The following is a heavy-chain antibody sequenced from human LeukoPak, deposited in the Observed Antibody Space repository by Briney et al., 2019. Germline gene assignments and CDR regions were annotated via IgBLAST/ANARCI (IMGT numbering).Heavy chain of an antibody. CDR2: TYYRSKWYN. D-gene: IGHD2-2*01. CDR3: ARENIVVVPAAMRRHYYYGMDV. Sequence: SQTLSLTCAISGDSVSSNSAAWNWIRQSPSRGLEWLGRTYYRSKWYNDYAVSVKSRITINPDTSKNQFSLQLNSVTPEDTAVYYCARENIVVVPAAMRRHYYYGMDVWGQGTTVTVSS. J-gene: IGHJ6*02. CDR1: GDSVSSNSAA. V-gene: IGHV6-1*01.